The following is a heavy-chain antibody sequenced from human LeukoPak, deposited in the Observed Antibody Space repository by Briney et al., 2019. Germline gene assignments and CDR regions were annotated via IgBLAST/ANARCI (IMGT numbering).Heavy chain of an antibody. D-gene: IGHD3-9*01. CDR3: ARHLIRYFVRVFDY. V-gene: IGHV4-34*01. CDR1: GGSFSDYY. J-gene: IGHJ4*02. CDR2: TYDSGST. Sequence: PSETLSLTCAVYGGSFSDYYWSWIRQPPGKGLEWIGDTYDSGSTNYNSSLKSRVTISLDTSKNQFPLKLSSVTAADTAVYYCARHLIRYFVRVFDYWGQGTLVTVSS.